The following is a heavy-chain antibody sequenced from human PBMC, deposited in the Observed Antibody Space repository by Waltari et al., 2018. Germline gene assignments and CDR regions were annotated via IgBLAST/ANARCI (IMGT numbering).Heavy chain of an antibody. CDR3: ARVGTHTLYGMDV. CDR1: GFPVRTMY. CDR2: IQTGGAT. J-gene: IGHJ6*02. Sequence: EVQLEESGGGLIQHGGSLRLYCAASGFPVRTMYLTWVRQAPGKGLAWVSVIQTGGATYYADSVKGRFTMSRDNSKNTLDLQMNSLRAEDTAVYYCARVGTHTLYGMDVWGQGTTVTVSS. V-gene: IGHV3-53*01. D-gene: IGHD1-26*01.